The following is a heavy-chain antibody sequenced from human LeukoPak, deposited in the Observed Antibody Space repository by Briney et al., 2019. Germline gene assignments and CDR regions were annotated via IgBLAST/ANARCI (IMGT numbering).Heavy chain of an antibody. Sequence: ASVKVSCKASGYTFTSYAMHWVRQAPGQRLEWMGWINAGNGNTKYSQKFQGRVTITRDTSASTAYMELSSLRSEDTAVYYCARVGGSYDILTGYYPEDYFDYWGQGTLVTVSP. J-gene: IGHJ4*02. CDR2: INAGNGNT. V-gene: IGHV1-3*01. CDR3: ARVGGSYDILTGYYPEDYFDY. D-gene: IGHD3-9*01. CDR1: GYTFTSYA.